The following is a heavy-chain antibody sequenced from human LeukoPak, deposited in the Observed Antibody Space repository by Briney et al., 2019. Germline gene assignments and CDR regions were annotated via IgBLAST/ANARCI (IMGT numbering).Heavy chain of an antibody. D-gene: IGHD1-26*01. Sequence: GGSLRLSCTASGFTFINYAMSWVRQAPGKGLEWVSGLSGGGRLTYHADSVKGRFTISRDNSKNTVNLRMNSLRAEDTAVYFCARETGGARGYDYWGQGTLVSVSS. CDR2: LSGGGRLT. CDR3: ARETGGARGYDY. J-gene: IGHJ4*02. V-gene: IGHV3-23*01. CDR1: GFTFINYA.